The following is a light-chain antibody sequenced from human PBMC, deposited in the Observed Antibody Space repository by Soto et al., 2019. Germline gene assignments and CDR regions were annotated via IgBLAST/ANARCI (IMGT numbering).Light chain of an antibody. J-gene: IGKJ4*01. CDR3: QRFNSCPLI. Sequence: DIQLTQSPSFLSASVGDRVIITCRASQDISNRLAWYQQKPGKAPKLLISNAFTLHSGVPSRFSGSGSGPEFTLTISSLQPEDFATYYCQRFNSCPLIFGGGTKVEIK. CDR2: NAF. V-gene: IGKV1-9*01. CDR1: QDISNR.